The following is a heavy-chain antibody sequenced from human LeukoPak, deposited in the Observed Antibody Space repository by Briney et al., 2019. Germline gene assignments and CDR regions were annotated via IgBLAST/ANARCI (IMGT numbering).Heavy chain of an antibody. V-gene: IGHV3-7*01. CDR1: GFTFRNFW. J-gene: IGHJ3*02. CDR3: ARTSQDAFDI. Sequence: GGSLRLSCAASGFTFRNFWMTWVRQAPGKGLEWVANIKQDGSEKHYVDSVKGRFTISRDNAKNSLYLQMNSLRAEDTAVYYCARTSQDAFDIWGQGTMVTVSS. CDR2: IKQDGSEK.